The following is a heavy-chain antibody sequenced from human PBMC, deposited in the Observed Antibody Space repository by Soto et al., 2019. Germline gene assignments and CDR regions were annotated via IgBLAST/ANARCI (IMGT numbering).Heavy chain of an antibody. Sequence: GGSLRLSCAASGFTFSSYGMHWVRQAPGKGLEWVAVIWYDGSNKYYADSVKGRFTISRDNSKNTLYLQMNSLRAEDTAVYYCARDRESSGYYYYYYYGMDVWGQGTTVTVSS. D-gene: IGHD3-10*01. J-gene: IGHJ6*02. V-gene: IGHV3-33*01. CDR1: GFTFSSYG. CDR2: IWYDGSNK. CDR3: ARDRESSGYYYYYYYGMDV.